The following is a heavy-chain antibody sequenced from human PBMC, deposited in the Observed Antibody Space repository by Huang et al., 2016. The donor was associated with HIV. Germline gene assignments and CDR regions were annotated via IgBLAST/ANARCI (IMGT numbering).Heavy chain of an antibody. D-gene: IGHD3-3*01. J-gene: IGHJ4*02. CDR2: ISGSGANT. Sequence: VQLLESGGGSARSGGSLRLSCAASGFSFSSYAMGWVRQAPGSGLEWVFSISGSGANTYYADSVKGRFTISRNNFNKNTVYLQMNNLRAADSGMYYCAKDFGVAAPYYFDLWGQGTPVSVST. CDR1: GFSFSSYA. CDR3: AKDFGVAAPYYFDL. V-gene: IGHV3-23*01.